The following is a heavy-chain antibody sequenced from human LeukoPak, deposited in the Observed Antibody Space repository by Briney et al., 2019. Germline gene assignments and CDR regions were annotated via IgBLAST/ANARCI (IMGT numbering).Heavy chain of an antibody. CDR2: ITSGGTI. V-gene: IGHV3-48*02. Sequence: GGSLSPSCAASGFTFSSYGMSWVRQAPGKGLEWLSHITSGGTIYYADSVKGQFTISRDNAKSSLYLRMSSLRDEDTAVYYCARRYCSGGSCGIGPYFDYWGQVTLVTVSS. CDR1: GFTFSSYG. CDR3: ARRYCSGGSCGIGPYFDY. D-gene: IGHD2-15*01. J-gene: IGHJ4*02.